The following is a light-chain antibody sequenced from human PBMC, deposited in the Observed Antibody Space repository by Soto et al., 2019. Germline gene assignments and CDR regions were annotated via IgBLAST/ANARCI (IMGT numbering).Light chain of an antibody. Sequence: QSARTQPASVSGSPGQSITSSCTGTSSDVGGYNYVSWYQQHPGKAPKLMSYDVSNRPAGVSNRFSGTKSANTASLTISGLQPEDEADYYCSSYRTITSVVVFGGGTQLTV. CDR2: DVS. CDR3: SSYRTITSVVV. V-gene: IGLV2-14*03. J-gene: IGLJ2*01. CDR1: SSDVGGYNY.